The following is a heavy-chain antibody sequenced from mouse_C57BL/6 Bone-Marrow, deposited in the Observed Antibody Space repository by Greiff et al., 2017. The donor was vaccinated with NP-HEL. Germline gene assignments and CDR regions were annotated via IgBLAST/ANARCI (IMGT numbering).Heavy chain of an antibody. V-gene: IGHV1-81*01. Sequence: VQVVESGAELARPGASVKLSCKASGYTFTSYGISWVKQRTGQGLEWIGEIYPRSGNTYYNEKFKGKATLTADKSSSTAYMELRSLTSEDSAVYFCAREVYYYGSSPYYWGQGTTLTVSS. CDR1: GYTFTSYG. CDR3: AREVYYYGSSPYY. D-gene: IGHD1-1*01. CDR2: IYPRSGNT. J-gene: IGHJ2*01.